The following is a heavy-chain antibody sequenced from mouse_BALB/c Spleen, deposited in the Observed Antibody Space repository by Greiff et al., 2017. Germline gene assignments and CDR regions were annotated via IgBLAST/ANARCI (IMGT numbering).Heavy chain of an antibody. J-gene: IGHJ4*01. Sequence: VKLVESGPGLVAPSQSLSITCTVSGFSLTSYGVHWVRQPPGKGLEWLGVIWAGGSTNYNSALMSRLSISKDNSKSQVFLKMNSLQTDDTAMYYCAREGVFYYGNPHYYAMDYWGQGTSVTVSS. V-gene: IGHV2-9*02. CDR2: IWAGGST. CDR1: GFSLTSYG. CDR3: AREGVFYYGNPHYYAMDY. D-gene: IGHD2-1*01.